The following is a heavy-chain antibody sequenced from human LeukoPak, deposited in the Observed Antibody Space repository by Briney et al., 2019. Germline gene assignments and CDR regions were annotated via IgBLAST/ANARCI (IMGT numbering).Heavy chain of an antibody. CDR1: GGSIGSGSYY. CDR2: IYTTGTT. V-gene: IGHV4-61*02. Sequence: PSETLSLTCTVSGGSIGSGSYYWSWIRQPAGKGLEWIGRIYTTGTTNYNPSLKSRVTMSVDTSKNQFSLKLSSVTAADTAVYYCARGGERVDYWGQGTLVTVSS. CDR3: ARGGERVDY. D-gene: IGHD3-10*01. J-gene: IGHJ4*02.